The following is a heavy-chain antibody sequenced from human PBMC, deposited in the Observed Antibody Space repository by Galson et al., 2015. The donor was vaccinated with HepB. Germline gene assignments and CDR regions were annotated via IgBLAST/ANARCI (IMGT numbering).Heavy chain of an antibody. Sequence: CAISGDSVSSNSAAWNWIRQSPSRGLEWPGRTYYRSKWYNDYAVSVKSRITINPDTSKNQFSLQLNSVTPEDKAVYYCARRLLYCSSTSCPTGSWFDPWGQGTLVTVSS. CDR3: ARRLLYCSSTSCPTGSWFDP. V-gene: IGHV6-1*01. D-gene: IGHD2-2*01. CDR2: TYYRSKWYN. CDR1: GDSVSSNSAA. J-gene: IGHJ5*02.